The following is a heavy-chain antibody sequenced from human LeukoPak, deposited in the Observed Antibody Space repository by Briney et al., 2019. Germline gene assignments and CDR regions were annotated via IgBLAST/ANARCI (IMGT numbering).Heavy chain of an antibody. J-gene: IGHJ4*02. V-gene: IGHV4-61*01. CDR1: GGSVSSGSYY. CDR2: IYYSGST. D-gene: IGHD1-26*01. Sequence: SETLSLTCTVSGGSVSSGSYYWSWIRQPPGKGLEWIGYIYYSGSTNYNPSLKSRVTISVDTSKNQFSLKLSSVTAADTAVYYCASRGAGPLYYFDYWGQGTLVTVSS. CDR3: ASRGAGPLYYFDY.